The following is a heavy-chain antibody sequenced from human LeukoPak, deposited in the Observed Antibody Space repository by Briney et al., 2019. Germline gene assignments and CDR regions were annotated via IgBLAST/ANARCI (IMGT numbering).Heavy chain of an antibody. V-gene: IGHV3-7*05. CDR2: INQDGTAK. D-gene: IGHD5-12*01. CDR3: ARDSGYNAFDY. CDR1: GFLFSNSW. J-gene: IGHJ4*02. Sequence: GGSLRLSCADSGFLFSNSWMAWVRQAPGRGLEWLAKINQDGTAKTCVDSVKGRFTISRDNAKNSLYLQMNSLRAEDTAMYYCARDSGYNAFDYWGQGTLVTVSS.